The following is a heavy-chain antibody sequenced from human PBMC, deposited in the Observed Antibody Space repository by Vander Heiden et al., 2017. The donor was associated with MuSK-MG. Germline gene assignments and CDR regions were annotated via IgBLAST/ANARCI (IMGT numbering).Heavy chain of an antibody. Sequence: EVQLVQSGAEVKQPGESLKISCKGSGYSFTSYWIGWVRQMPGKGLEWMGIIYPGASDTRYSPSFQGQVTISADKSISTAYLQWSSLKASDTAMYYCARTPSQLDYYYYMDVWGKGTTVTVSS. D-gene: IGHD6-6*01. V-gene: IGHV5-51*01. CDR3: ARTPSQLDYYYYMDV. CDR2: IYPGASDT. J-gene: IGHJ6*03. CDR1: GYSFTSYW.